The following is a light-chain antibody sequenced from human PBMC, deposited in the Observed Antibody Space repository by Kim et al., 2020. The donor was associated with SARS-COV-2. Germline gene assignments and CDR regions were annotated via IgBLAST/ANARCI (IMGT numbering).Light chain of an antibody. Sequence: ELTQPPSASGPPGQRVTISCSGSNSNIGSHTVNWYQHFPGTAPKLLIYANGHRPSGVPDRFSGSKSDSSASLAISGLQSEDEADYYCAAWDASLNGWVFGGGTQLTVL. CDR1: NSNIGSHT. J-gene: IGLJ3*02. CDR3: AAWDASLNGWV. V-gene: IGLV1-44*01. CDR2: ANG.